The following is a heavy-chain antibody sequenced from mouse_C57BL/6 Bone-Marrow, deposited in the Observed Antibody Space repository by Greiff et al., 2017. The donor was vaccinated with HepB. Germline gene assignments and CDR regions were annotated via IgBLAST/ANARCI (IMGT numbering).Heavy chain of an antibody. J-gene: IGHJ3*01. CDR3: ARSTMVTRVAY. D-gene: IGHD2-1*01. CDR1: GYTFTSYW. CDR2: IHPNRGST. V-gene: IGHV1-64*01. Sequence: VQLQQPGAELVKPGASVKLSCKASGYTFTSYWMHWVKQRPGQGLAWIGMIHPNRGSTNYNEKFKSKATLTVDKSSSTAYMQLSSLTSEDSAVYYCARSTMVTRVAYWGQGTLVTVSA.